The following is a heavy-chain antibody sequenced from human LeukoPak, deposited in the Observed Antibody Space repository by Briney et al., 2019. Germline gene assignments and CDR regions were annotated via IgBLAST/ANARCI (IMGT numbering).Heavy chain of an antibody. J-gene: IGHJ2*01. CDR3: AKIGGYFDL. CDR1: GFTFDDYA. CDR2: ISWNSGSI. V-gene: IGHV3-9*01. Sequence: PGRSLRLSCAASGFTFDDYAMHWVRQAPGKGLEWVSGISWNSGSIGYADSVKGRFTISRDNAKNSLYLQMNSLRAEDTAIYYCAKIGGYFDLWGRGSLLTVSS.